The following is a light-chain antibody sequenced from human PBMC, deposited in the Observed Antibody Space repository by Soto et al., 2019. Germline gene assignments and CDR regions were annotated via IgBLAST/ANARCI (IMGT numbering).Light chain of an antibody. J-gene: IGKJ5*01. V-gene: IGKV3-20*01. CDR2: DAS. CDR1: QSVSSSY. Sequence: EIALTQSPGTLSLSPGERATLSCWASQSVSSSYLAWYQQKPGQAPRLLFYDASTRAPGIPDRFSGSGSGTDFTLTISRLEPEDFAVYYCQQYGSSSITFGQGTRLENK. CDR3: QQYGSSSIT.